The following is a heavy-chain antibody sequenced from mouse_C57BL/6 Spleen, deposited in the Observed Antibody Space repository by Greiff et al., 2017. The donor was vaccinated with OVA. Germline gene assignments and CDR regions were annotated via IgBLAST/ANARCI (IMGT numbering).Heavy chain of an antibody. V-gene: IGHV14-2*01. CDR1: GFNIKDYY. D-gene: IGHD1-1*01. CDR3: ARVLYGSSSYYAMDY. CDR2: IDPEDGET. J-gene: IGHJ4*01. Sequence: EVKLVESGAELVKPGASVKLSCTASGFNIKDYYMHWVKQRTEQGLEWIGRIDPEDGETKYAPKFQGKATITADTSSNTAYLQLSSLTSEDTAVYYCARVLYGSSSYYAMDYWGQGTSVTVSS.